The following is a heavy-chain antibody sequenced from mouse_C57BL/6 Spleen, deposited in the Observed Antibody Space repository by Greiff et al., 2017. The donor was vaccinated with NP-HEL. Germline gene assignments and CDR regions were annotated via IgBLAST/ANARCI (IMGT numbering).Heavy chain of an antibody. CDR2: IYPGSGST. CDR3: ARATTVVATKAWFAY. CDR1: GYTFTNYW. V-gene: IGHV1-63*01. D-gene: IGHD1-1*01. J-gene: IGHJ3*01. Sequence: VQLQQSGAELVRPGTSVKMSCKASGYTFTNYWIGWAKQRPGHGLEWIGDIYPGSGSTNYNEKFKSKATLTVDTSSSTAYMQLSSLTSEDSAVYYCARATTVVATKAWFAYWGQGTLVTVSA.